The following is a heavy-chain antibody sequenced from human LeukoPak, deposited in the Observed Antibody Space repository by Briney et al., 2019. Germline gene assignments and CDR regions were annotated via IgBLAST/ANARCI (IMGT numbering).Heavy chain of an antibody. D-gene: IGHD3-10*01. Sequence: PGGSLRLSCAASGFTFSSYAMHWVRQAPGKGLEWVAVILYDGSNKYYADSVKGRFTISRDNAKNSLYLQMNSLRAEDTALYYRAKDIFTMVRGVVDYWGQGTLVTVSS. CDR2: ILYDGSNK. J-gene: IGHJ4*02. CDR1: GFTFSSYA. CDR3: AKDIFTMVRGVVDY. V-gene: IGHV3-30-3*01.